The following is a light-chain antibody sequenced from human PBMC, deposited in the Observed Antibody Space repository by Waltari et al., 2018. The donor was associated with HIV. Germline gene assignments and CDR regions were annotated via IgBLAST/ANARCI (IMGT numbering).Light chain of an antibody. CDR3: QQLNSYRT. Sequence: DIQLTQSPSFLSASVGDRVTITCRASQGISSYLAWYQQKPGKAPKLLIYAASTLQSGVPSRFSGSGSGTEFTLTISRLQPEDFATYCCQQLNSYRTFGQGTKVEIK. CDR1: QGISSY. CDR2: AAS. V-gene: IGKV1-9*01. J-gene: IGKJ1*01.